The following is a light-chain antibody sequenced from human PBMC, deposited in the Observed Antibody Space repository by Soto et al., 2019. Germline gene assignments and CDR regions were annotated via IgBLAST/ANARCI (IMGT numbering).Light chain of an antibody. J-gene: IGKJ5*01. Sequence: EIMMTQSPATLSVSPGERVTLSCRASQSVSNNLAWYQQKPGQAPRLLIYYASTRATGIPARFSGSGSGTEFTLTISSLQSEDFALYYCQQYNNWTPITFGQGTRLEIK. CDR2: YAS. CDR1: QSVSNN. CDR3: QQYNNWTPIT. V-gene: IGKV3-15*01.